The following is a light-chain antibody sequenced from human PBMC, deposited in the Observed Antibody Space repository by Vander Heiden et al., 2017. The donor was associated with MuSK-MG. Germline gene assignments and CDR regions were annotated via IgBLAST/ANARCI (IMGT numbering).Light chain of an antibody. CDR3: QLKDSNPPWT. J-gene: IGKJ1*01. V-gene: IGKV1-39*01. CDR2: AAS. Sequence: DIQMTQSPSSLSASVGDRVTITCRASQSISSSLNWYQQKPGKAPKLLIYAASSLQSGVPSRLSGSCYGTDFTRTISRRQPEDFATYYCQLKDSNPPWTFGQGTKVEIK. CDR1: QSISSS.